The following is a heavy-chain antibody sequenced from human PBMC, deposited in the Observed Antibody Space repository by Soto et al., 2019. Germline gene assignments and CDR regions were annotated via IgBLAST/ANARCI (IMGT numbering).Heavy chain of an antibody. CDR3: ATSQKGYNWNYFDH. CDR1: GASISGSYYY. D-gene: IGHD1-20*01. Sequence: SSETLSLTCAVSGASISGSYYYWAWLWQSPGKGPEWIGSVFYTGFTSYNPSLESRVSVSVDTSKSQFSLKLSAVTAADTAVYYCATSQKGYNWNYFDHWGQGALITVSS. CDR2: VFYTGFT. J-gene: IGHJ4*02. V-gene: IGHV4-39*01.